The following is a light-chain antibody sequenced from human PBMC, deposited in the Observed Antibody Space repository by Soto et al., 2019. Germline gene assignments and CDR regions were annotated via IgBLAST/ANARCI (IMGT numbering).Light chain of an antibody. J-gene: IGKJ1*01. CDR1: QGISTY. CDR3: QQSYSTTWR. Sequence: EIQMTPSPSSLSASVGDRVTITCRASQGISTYLNWYQQKPGKAPKLLIYAASSLQSGVPSRFSGSGSETDFTLTISSLQPEDFATYSCQQSYSTTWRFGQGTKVDIK. CDR2: AAS. V-gene: IGKV1-39*01.